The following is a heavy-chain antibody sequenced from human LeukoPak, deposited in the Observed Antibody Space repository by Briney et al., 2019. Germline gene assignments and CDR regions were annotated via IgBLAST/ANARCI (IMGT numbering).Heavy chain of an antibody. CDR2: IIPIFGTA. CDR3: ARAPGYCSGGSCYSMDY. V-gene: IGHV1-69*13. CDR1: GGTFSSYA. D-gene: IGHD2-15*01. J-gene: IGHJ4*02. Sequence: WASVKASCKAFGGTFSSYAISWVRQAPGQGLEWMGGIIPIFGTANYAQKFQGRVTITADESTSTAYMELSSLRSEDTAVYYCARAPGYCSGGSCYSMDYWGQGTLVTVSS.